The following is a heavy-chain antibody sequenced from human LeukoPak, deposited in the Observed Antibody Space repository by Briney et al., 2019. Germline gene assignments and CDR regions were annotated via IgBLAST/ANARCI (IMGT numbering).Heavy chain of an antibody. V-gene: IGHV3-33*06. Sequence: GGSLRLSCAASGFTFSSYGVHWVRQAPGKGLEWVAVIWYDGSNKYYADSVKGRFTISRDNPKNTLYLQMNSLRAEDTAVYFCAKRGVVIRVILVGFHKEAYYFDSWGQGALVTVSS. J-gene: IGHJ4*02. D-gene: IGHD3-22*01. CDR1: GFTFSSYG. CDR3: AKRGVVIRVILVGFHKEAYYFDS. CDR2: IWYDGSNK.